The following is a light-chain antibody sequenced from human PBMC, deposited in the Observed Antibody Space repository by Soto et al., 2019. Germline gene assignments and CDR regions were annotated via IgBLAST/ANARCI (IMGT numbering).Light chain of an antibody. CDR1: SSNIGSNT. Sequence: SVLTQPPSASGTPGQRVTISCSGSSSNIGSNTVNWYQQLPGTAPKLLIYSNNQRPSGVPDRFSGSKSGTSASLAIRGLQSEDEADDYCAAWDDSLNGVVFGGGTKLTVL. J-gene: IGLJ2*01. V-gene: IGLV1-44*01. CDR3: AAWDDSLNGVV. CDR2: SNN.